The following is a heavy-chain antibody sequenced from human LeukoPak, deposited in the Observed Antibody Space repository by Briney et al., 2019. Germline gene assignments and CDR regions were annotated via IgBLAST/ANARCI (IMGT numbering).Heavy chain of an antibody. CDR1: GFSFNNYA. Sequence: GGSLRLSCSASGFSFNNYAVHWVRQAPGKGLEYVSGINSDGGSSHYADSAKGRFTISRDNSKNALYLQLSSLRPEDTALYYCVKTMVVFGGLIRTDAFDIWGQGTMVTISS. V-gene: IGHV3-64D*06. CDR2: INSDGGSS. D-gene: IGHD3-10*01. J-gene: IGHJ3*02. CDR3: VKTMVVFGGLIRTDAFDI.